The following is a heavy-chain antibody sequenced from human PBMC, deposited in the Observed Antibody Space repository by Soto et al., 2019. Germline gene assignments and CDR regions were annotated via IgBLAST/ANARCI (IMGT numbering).Heavy chain of an antibody. Sequence: AESVSLSCAASGFTISTNYMSWVRQAPGKGLEWVSVIYSGGSTYYADSVKGRFTISRDNSKNTVYLQMNSLRAEVTAVYYCAKDDRARVRNWGQGTLVTGSS. V-gene: IGHV3-53*01. J-gene: IGHJ4*02. CDR1: GFTISTNY. CDR3: AKDDRARVRN. CDR2: IYSGGST. D-gene: IGHD3-10*01.